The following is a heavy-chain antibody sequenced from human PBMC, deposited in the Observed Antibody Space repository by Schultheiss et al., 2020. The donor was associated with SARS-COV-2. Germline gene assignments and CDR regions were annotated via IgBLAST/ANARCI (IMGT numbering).Heavy chain of an antibody. CDR2: ISSSSSYI. CDR3: AREMIVYCSGGSCYEIGNGYYFDY. J-gene: IGHJ4*02. Sequence: GGSLRLSCAASGFTFSSYSMNWVRQAPGKGLEWVSSISSSSSYIYYADSVKGRFTISRDNAKNSLYLQMNSLRAEDTAVYYCAREMIVYCSGGSCYEIGNGYYFDYWGQGTLVTVSS. CDR1: GFTFSSYS. V-gene: IGHV3-21*01. D-gene: IGHD2-15*01.